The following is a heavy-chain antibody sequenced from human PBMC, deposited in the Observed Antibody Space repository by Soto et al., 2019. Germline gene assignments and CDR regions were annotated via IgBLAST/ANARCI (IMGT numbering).Heavy chain of an antibody. CDR1: GGTFSSYA. CDR2: IIPIFGTA. Sequence: QVQLVQSGAEVKKPGSSVKVSSKASGGTFSSYAISWVRQAPGQGLEWMGGIIPIFGTANYAQKFQGRVTITADESTSTAYMELSSLRSEDTAVYYCAGGWCSGSIKKGYYFDYWGQGPLVAVSS. J-gene: IGHJ4*02. V-gene: IGHV1-69*01. CDR3: AGGWCSGSIKKGYYFDY. D-gene: IGHD6-19*01.